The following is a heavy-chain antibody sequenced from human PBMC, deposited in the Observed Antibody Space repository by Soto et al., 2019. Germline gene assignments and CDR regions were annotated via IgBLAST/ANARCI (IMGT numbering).Heavy chain of an antibody. CDR1: GGSISSGDYY. D-gene: IGHD2-15*01. J-gene: IGHJ4*02. Sequence: SETLSLTCTVSGGSISSGDYYWSWIRQPPGKGLEWIGYIYYSGSTYYNPSLKSRVTISVDTSKNQFSLKLSSVTAADTAVYYCARWVNWDVVVVAATYFDYWGQGTLVTVSS. V-gene: IGHV4-30-4*01. CDR3: ARWVNWDVVVVAATYFDY. CDR2: IYYSGST.